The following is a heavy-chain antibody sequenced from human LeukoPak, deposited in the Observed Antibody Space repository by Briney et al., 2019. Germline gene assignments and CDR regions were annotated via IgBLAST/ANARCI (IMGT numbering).Heavy chain of an antibody. D-gene: IGHD3-22*01. CDR1: GVSISAYY. J-gene: IGHJ5*02. V-gene: IGHV4-59*08. Sequence: PSETLSLTCTVSGVSISAYYWSWVRRPPGKGLEWIAFTHYTGNTDYNPSLKSRVAISVDTSKNQFSLKLISVTAADTAVYYCVRHYEGAFGPWGQGTLVTVSS. CDR2: THYTGNT. CDR3: VRHYEGAFGP.